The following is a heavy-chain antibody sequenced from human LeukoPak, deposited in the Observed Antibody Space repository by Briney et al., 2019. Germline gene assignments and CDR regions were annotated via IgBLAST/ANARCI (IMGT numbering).Heavy chain of an antibody. Sequence: GGSLRLSCAASGFTFSSYAMSWVRQAPGKGLEWVSAISGSGGSTYYADSVKGRFTISRDNSKNTLYLQMNSLRAEDTAVYYCARDPAATGSTAEDYWGQGTLVTVSS. CDR3: ARDPAATGSTAEDY. CDR1: GFTFSSYA. D-gene: IGHD6-13*01. J-gene: IGHJ4*02. CDR2: ISGSGGST. V-gene: IGHV3-23*01.